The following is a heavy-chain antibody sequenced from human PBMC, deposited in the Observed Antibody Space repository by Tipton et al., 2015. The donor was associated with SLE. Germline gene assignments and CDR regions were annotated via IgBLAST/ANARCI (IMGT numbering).Heavy chain of an antibody. V-gene: IGHV4-4*08. CDR1: GGSFTGYY. CDR3: AREGRDGYNPLGMDV. D-gene: IGHD5-24*01. CDR2: IYHSGST. J-gene: IGHJ6*02. Sequence: TLSLTCTVFGGSFTGYYWSWVRQPPGKGLEWIGYIYHSGSTRNNPSLNGRVTISIDTSKNHFSLKVTSVTAADTAVYYCAREGRDGYNPLGMDVWGQGTTVTVSS.